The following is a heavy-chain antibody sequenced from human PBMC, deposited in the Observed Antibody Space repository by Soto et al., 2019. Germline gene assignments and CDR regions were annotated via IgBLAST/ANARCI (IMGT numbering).Heavy chain of an antibody. D-gene: IGHD5-18*01. CDR2: IYYSGST. CDR1: GGSISSGGYY. CDR3: AGGGYSYGSYYYYGMDV. Sequence: QVQLQESGPGLVKPSQTLSLTCTVSGGSISSGGYYWSWIRQQPGKGLEWIGDIYYSGSTYYTPSQRSRVIISEATSKNQFPLKLSSGTAADTAVYYWAGGGYSYGSYYYYGMDVWGQGTTVTVSS. V-gene: IGHV4-31*03. J-gene: IGHJ6*02.